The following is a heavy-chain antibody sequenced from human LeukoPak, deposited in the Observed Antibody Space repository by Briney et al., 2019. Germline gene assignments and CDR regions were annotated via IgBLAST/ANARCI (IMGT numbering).Heavy chain of an antibody. J-gene: IGHJ2*01. D-gene: IGHD3-3*01. CDR1: GYSISSGYY. Sequence: SETLSLTCTVSGYSISSGYYWGWIRQPPGKGLEWIGSIYHSGSTYYNPSLKSRVTISVDTSKNQFSLKLSSVTAADTAVYYRARVWRGDDFWSGSYWYFDLWGRGTLVTVSS. V-gene: IGHV4-38-2*02. CDR3: ARVWRGDDFWSGSYWYFDL. CDR2: IYHSGST.